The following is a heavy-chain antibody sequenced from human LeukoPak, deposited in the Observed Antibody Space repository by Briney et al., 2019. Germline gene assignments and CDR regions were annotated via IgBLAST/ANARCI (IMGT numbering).Heavy chain of an antibody. V-gene: IGHV3-9*01. Sequence: GGSLRLSCAASGFTFDDYAMHWVRQAPGKGLEWVSGISWNSGSIGYTDSVKGRFTISRDNAKNSLYLQMNSLRAEDTALYYCAKDLSSAITSALVLDVWGQGTTV. D-gene: IGHD3-22*01. CDR3: AKDLSSAITSALVLDV. CDR2: ISWNSGSI. J-gene: IGHJ6*02. CDR1: GFTFDDYA.